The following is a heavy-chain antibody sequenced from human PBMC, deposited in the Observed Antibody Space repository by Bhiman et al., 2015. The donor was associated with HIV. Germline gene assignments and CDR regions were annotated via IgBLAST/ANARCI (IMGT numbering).Heavy chain of an antibody. J-gene: IGHJ5*02. D-gene: IGHD5-24*01. CDR2: IKQDGSEK. CDR1: GFTFSNAW. Sequence: EVQLVESGGGLVKPGGSLRLSCAASGFTFSNAWMSWVRQAPGKGLEWLANIKQDGSEKYCVDSVKGRFTISRDNAKSSLYLQMNSLRAEDTAVYYCARAYRDAYNPWGQGTLVTVSS. CDR3: ARAYRDAYNP. V-gene: IGHV3-7*05.